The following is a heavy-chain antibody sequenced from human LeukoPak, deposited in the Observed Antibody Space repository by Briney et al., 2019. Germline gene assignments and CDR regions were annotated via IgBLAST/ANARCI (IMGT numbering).Heavy chain of an antibody. CDR1: GFTFNHYA. V-gene: IGHV3-23*01. J-gene: IGHJ4*02. CDR3: ARDHGSQDSGAWYVFDY. CDR2: INHPGHT. Sequence: PGVSLRLSCAACGFTFNHYAMSWVRQAPGKGLEWVSGINHPGHTLYADSVKGRFTISRDNSQNTIFLQMNSLRADDTAEYFCARDHGSQDSGAWYVFDYWGGGTLVTVSS. D-gene: IGHD6-19*01.